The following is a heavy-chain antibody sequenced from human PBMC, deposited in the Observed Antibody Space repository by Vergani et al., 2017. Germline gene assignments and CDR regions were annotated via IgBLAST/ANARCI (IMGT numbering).Heavy chain of an antibody. CDR2: IYYSGST. CDR3: ARDGLADYYYYGMDV. Sequence: QVQLQESGPGLVKPSETLSLTCTVSGGSISSYYWCCIRQPPGKGLEWIGYIYYSGSTNYNPSLKSRVTISVDTSKNQFSLKLSSVTAADTAVYYCARDGLADYYYYGMDVWGQXP. D-gene: IGHD5-12*01. V-gene: IGHV4-59*01. J-gene: IGHJ6*02. CDR1: GGSISSYY.